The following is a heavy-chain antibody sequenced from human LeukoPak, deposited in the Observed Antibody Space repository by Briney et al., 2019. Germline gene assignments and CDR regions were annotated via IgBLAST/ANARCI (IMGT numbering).Heavy chain of an antibody. CDR2: ISGGGGTT. Sequence: GGSLRLSCAASGFTFSSYTMTWVRQAPGKGLEWVSVISGGGGTTYYADSVKGRFTISRDNAKNSLYLQMNSLRAEDTAVYYCAREVAVAGVMDYYYYYGMDVWGQGTTVTVSS. V-gene: IGHV3-23*01. CDR1: GFTFSSYT. J-gene: IGHJ6*02. D-gene: IGHD6-19*01. CDR3: AREVAVAGVMDYYYYYGMDV.